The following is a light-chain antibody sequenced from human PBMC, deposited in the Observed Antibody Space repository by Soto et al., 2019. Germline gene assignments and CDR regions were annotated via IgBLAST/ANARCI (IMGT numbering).Light chain of an antibody. Sequence: DIVMTQSPDSLAVSLGESANINCKSIQNVLSTANNTNFLAWYQQKPRQPPKRLMYWASTRESEVPDRVSGSGSGTEFTRSGSSLQVVYVAVYYCQQDYSSPTVGGGTMVDI. V-gene: IGKV4-1*01. J-gene: IGKJ4*02. CDR3: QQDYSSPT. CDR1: QNVLSTANNTNF. CDR2: WAS.